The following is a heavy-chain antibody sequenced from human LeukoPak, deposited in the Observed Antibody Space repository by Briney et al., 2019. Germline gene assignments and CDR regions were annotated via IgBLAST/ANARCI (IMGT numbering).Heavy chain of an antibody. Sequence: SETLSLTCAVYGGSFSGYYWSWIRQPPGKGLEWIGEINHSGSTNYNPSLKSRVTISVDTSKYQFSLKLSSVTAADTAVYYCASLAVAGTRSYNWFDPWGQGTLVTVSS. J-gene: IGHJ5*02. CDR2: INHSGST. CDR3: ASLAVAGTRSYNWFDP. V-gene: IGHV4-34*01. CDR1: GGSFSGYY. D-gene: IGHD6-19*01.